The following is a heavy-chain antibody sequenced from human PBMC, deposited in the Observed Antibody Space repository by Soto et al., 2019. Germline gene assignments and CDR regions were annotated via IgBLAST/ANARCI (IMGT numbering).Heavy chain of an antibody. CDR3: ARDPQYSTSPKVFDY. V-gene: IGHV1-18*01. CDR1: GYSFTRSG. J-gene: IGHJ4*02. CDR2: ISTYNGKT. Sequence: QVQLLQSGAEVKKPGASVRVSCKASGYSFTRSGISWVRQAPGQGLEWVGRISTYNGKTKYAQKLQGRVTVSTNTSTSTAYKELRRLRTDDTAVYYCARDPQYSTSPKVFDYWGQGTLLTVSS. D-gene: IGHD6-6*01.